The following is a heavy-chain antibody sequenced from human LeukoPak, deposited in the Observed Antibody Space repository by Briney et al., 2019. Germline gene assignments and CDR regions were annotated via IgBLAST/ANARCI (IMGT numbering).Heavy chain of an antibody. Sequence: GGSLRLSCAASGFTFSSYTMNWVRQAPGKGLEWVSSISSSSSYIYYADSVKGRFTISRDNSKNTLYLQMNSLRAEDTAVYYCARAGNTRFDYWGQGTLVTVSS. J-gene: IGHJ4*02. CDR3: ARAGNTRFDY. D-gene: IGHD3-10*01. V-gene: IGHV3-21*04. CDR2: ISSSSSYI. CDR1: GFTFSSYT.